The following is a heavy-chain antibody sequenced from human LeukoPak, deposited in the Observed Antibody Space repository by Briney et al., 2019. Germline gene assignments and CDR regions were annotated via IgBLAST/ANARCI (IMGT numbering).Heavy chain of an antibody. D-gene: IGHD3-9*01. CDR2: ISGSGGST. J-gene: IGHJ3*02. CDR3: ARDPTPLLRYFDWLLGVGAFDI. CDR1: GFTFSSYA. Sequence: GGSLRLSCAASGFTFSSYAMSWVRQAPGKGLEWVSVISGSGGSTYYADSVKGRFTISRDNSKNTLYLQMNSLRAEDTAVYYCARDPTPLLRYFDWLLGVGAFDIWGQGTMVTVSS. V-gene: IGHV3-23*01.